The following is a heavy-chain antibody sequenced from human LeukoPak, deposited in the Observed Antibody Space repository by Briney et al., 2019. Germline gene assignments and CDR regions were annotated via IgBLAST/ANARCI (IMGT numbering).Heavy chain of an antibody. CDR1: GYTLTGYF. J-gene: IGHJ5*01. V-gene: IGHV1-2*02. CDR2: INPNSGGT. CDR3: ARTLAEWEFDS. Sequence: GASVKVSCKTSGYTLTGYFMHWVRQAPGQGLEWMGWINPNSGGTNYAQKFQGRVTMTRDTSISTAYMDLSRLRSDDTAVYYCARTLAEWEFDSWGQGTLVTVSS. D-gene: IGHD1-26*01.